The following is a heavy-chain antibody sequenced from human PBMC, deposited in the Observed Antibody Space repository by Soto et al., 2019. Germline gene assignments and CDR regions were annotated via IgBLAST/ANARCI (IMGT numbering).Heavy chain of an antibody. CDR3: AKENWYSSSWFEFDY. CDR1: GFTFSSYA. Sequence: EVQLLESGGGLVQPGGSLRLSCAASGFTFSSYAMSWVRQAPGKGLEWVSAIIGSGGSTYSADSVKGRFTISSNNSKNTLYLQMNSLTAEDTAVYYCAKENWYSSSWFEFDYWGQGTLVTVSS. CDR2: IIGSGGST. D-gene: IGHD6-13*01. V-gene: IGHV3-23*01. J-gene: IGHJ4*02.